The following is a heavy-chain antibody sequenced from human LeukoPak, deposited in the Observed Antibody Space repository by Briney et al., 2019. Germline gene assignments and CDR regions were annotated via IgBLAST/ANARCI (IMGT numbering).Heavy chain of an antibody. CDR2: MNPNSGNT. J-gene: IGHJ4*02. CDR3: ARETTTPPYYFDY. CDR1: GYTFTTYD. Sequence: ASVKVSCKASGYTFTTYDIIWVRQATGQGLEWMGWMNPNSGNTGYAQKFQGRVTMTRDTSISTAYMELSSLRSEDTTVYFCARETTTPPYYFDYWGLGTPVIVSS. D-gene: IGHD1-1*01. V-gene: IGHV1-8*01.